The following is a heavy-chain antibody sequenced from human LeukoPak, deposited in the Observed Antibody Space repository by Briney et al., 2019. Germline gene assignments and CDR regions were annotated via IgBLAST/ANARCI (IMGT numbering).Heavy chain of an antibody. CDR2: ISESGSMT. J-gene: IGHJ4*02. V-gene: IGHV3-23*01. Sequence: PGGSLRLSCAASGFAFSSQAMGWVRQAPGKGLEWVSVISESGSMTYYADSVKGRFTISRDNSKNTLFLQMTSLRAEDTAVYYCAKDARRTSGWYFFDYWGQGTLVTVSS. D-gene: IGHD6-19*01. CDR1: GFAFSSQA. CDR3: AKDARRTSGWYFFDY.